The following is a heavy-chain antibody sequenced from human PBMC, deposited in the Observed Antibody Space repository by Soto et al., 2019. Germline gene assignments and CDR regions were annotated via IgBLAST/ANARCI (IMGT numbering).Heavy chain of an antibody. Sequence: EVQLVESGGGLVKPGGSLRLSCAASGFTFSSYSMNWVRQAPGKGLEWVSSISSSSSYIYYADSVKGRFTISRDNAKNSLYLQMNSLRAEDTAVYYCARWIGAYGDADYWGQGTLVTVFS. CDR1: GFTFSSYS. V-gene: IGHV3-21*01. J-gene: IGHJ4*02. CDR3: ARWIGAYGDADY. D-gene: IGHD4-17*01. CDR2: ISSSSSYI.